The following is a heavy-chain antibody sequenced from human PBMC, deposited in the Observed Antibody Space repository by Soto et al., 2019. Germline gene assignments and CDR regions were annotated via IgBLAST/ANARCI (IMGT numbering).Heavy chain of an antibody. V-gene: IGHV3-72*01. CDR3: AREGSGSGPDYEY. J-gene: IGHJ4*02. D-gene: IGHD2-15*01. CDR2: TRNKASSYTT. CDR1: GFSFSDYY. Sequence: PGGSLILSCAASGFSFSDYYINWVRQAPGKGLEWVGRTRNKASSYTTDYAAFVKGRFTISRDDSKNLIYLQMNSLKTEDTAVYYCAREGSGSGPDYEYWGQGT.